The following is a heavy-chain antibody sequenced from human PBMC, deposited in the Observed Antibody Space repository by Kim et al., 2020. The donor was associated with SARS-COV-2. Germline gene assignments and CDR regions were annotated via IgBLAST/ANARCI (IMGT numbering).Heavy chain of an antibody. V-gene: IGHV4-59*01. CDR3: ARALEGYSSGWYFDY. D-gene: IGHD6-19*01. CDR1: GGSISSYY. Sequence: SETLSLTCTVSGGSISSYYWSWIRQPPGKGLEWIGYIYYSGSTNYNPSLKSRVTISVDTSKNQFSLKLSSVTAADTAVYYCARALEGYSSGWYFDYWGQVTLVTVSS. CDR2: IYYSGST. J-gene: IGHJ4*02.